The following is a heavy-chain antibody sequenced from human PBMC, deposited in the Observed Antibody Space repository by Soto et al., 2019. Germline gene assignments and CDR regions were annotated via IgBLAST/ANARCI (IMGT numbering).Heavy chain of an antibody. Sequence: ASVKVSCKASGYTFTSYGITCVRQAPGQGLEWMGWISAHNGDTTYAQKFQGRVTMTTDTSTRTAYMELRSLRSDDTAVYFCARVRLSLFDYWGQGTLVTVSS. CDR2: ISAHNGDT. D-gene: IGHD3-10*01. V-gene: IGHV1-18*04. CDR3: ARVRLSLFDY. J-gene: IGHJ4*02. CDR1: GYTFTSYG.